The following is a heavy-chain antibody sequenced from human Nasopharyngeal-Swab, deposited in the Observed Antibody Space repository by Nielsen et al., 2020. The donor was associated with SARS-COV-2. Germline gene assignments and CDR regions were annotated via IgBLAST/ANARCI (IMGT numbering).Heavy chain of an antibody. CDR2: ISYDGSNK. Sequence: GESLKISCAASGFTFSSYAMHWVRQAPGKGLEWVAVISYDGSNKYYADSVKGRFTISRDNSKNTLYLQMNSLRAEDTAVYYCAHGELYFDYWGQGTLVTVSS. CDR1: GFTFSSYA. J-gene: IGHJ4*02. D-gene: IGHD1-7*01. CDR3: AHGELYFDY. V-gene: IGHV3-30-3*01.